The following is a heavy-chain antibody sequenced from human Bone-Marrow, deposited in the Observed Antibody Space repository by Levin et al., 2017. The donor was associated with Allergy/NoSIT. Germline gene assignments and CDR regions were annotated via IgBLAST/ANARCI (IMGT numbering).Heavy chain of an antibody. J-gene: IGHJ6*02. Sequence: KSSETLSLTCAVSGDSINRGGYSWSWIRQPPGKGLEWIGYFYHGGSTYYNPSLKSRVTISVDRSKNQFSLKLNSVTAADTAMYYCAGGWLRGLLDVWGPGTTVTVSS. D-gene: IGHD3-22*01. CDR2: FYHGGST. V-gene: IGHV4-30-2*01. CDR3: AGGWLRGLLDV. CDR1: GDSINRGGYS.